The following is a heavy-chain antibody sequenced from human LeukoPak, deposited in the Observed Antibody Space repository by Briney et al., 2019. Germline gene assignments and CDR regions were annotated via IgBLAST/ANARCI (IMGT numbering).Heavy chain of an antibody. V-gene: IGHV4-39*07. Sequence: KPSEALSLTCTVSGSSISSSSYYWGWIRQPPGKGLEWIGSIYYSGSTYYNPSLKSRVTISVDTTKNQFSLKLSSVTAADTAVYYCARDLGGGSSSWYVLNYWGQGTLVTVSS. CDR2: IYYSGST. D-gene: IGHD6-13*01. CDR3: ARDLGGGSSSWYVLNY. J-gene: IGHJ4*02. CDR1: GSSISSSSYY.